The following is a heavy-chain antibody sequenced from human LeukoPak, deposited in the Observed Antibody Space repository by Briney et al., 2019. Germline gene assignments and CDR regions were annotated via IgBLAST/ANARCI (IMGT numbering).Heavy chain of an antibody. V-gene: IGHV3-30*02. J-gene: IGHJ4*02. Sequence: GGSLRLSCAASGFTFSSYGMHWVRQAPGKRLEWVAFIRYDGSNKYYADSVKGRFTISRDNSKNTLYLQMSSLRAEDTAVYYCAKVPHASVDYWGQGTLVTVSS. CDR1: GFTFSSYG. CDR3: AKVPHASVDY. CDR2: IRYDGSNK.